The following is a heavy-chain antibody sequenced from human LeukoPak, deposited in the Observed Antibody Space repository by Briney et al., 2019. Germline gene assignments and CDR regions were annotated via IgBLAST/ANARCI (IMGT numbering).Heavy chain of an antibody. V-gene: IGHV4-59*12. CDR3: ARLRPKYSSSSGDY. CDR1: GGSISSYY. D-gene: IGHD6-6*01. J-gene: IGHJ4*02. CDR2: IYYSGST. Sequence: PSETLSLTCTVSGGSISSYYWSWIRQPPGKGLEWIGYIYYSGSTNYNPSLKSRVTISVDTSKNQFSLKLSSVTAADTAVYYCARLRPKYSSSSGDYWGQGTLVTVSS.